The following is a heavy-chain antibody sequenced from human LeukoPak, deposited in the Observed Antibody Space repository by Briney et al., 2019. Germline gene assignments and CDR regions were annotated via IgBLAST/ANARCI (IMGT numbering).Heavy chain of an antibody. CDR3: ARDLVAAAAKNYYYYYGMDV. J-gene: IGHJ6*02. CDR2: IYSGGST. D-gene: IGHD6-13*01. CDR1: GFTVSSNY. V-gene: IGHV3-53*04. Sequence: GGSLRLSCAASGFTVSSNYMSWVRQAPGKGLEWVSVIYSGGSTYYADSVKGRFTISRHNSKNTLYLQMNSLRAEDTAVYYCARDLVAAAAKNYYYYYGMDVWGQGITVTVSS.